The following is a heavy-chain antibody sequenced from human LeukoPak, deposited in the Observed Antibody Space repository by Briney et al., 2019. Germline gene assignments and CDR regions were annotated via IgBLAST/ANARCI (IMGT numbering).Heavy chain of an antibody. Sequence: GESLKISCKGSGFSFTSYWIGWVRQMPGKGLEWMGVIYPGDSDTTYSPSFQGQVTISADKSISTAYLQWSSLKASDTAIYYCARNSGSLSYFDYWGQGTLVTVSS. J-gene: IGHJ4*02. CDR1: GFSFTSYW. CDR2: IYPGDSDT. CDR3: ARNSGSLSYFDY. D-gene: IGHD1-26*01. V-gene: IGHV5-51*01.